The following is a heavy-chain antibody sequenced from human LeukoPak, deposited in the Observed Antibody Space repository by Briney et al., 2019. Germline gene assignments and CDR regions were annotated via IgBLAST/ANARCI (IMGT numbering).Heavy chain of an antibody. CDR2: TYYGSKWYY. CDR1: GESVSSYSAA. CDR3: ARDRGSGWYVFDY. J-gene: IGHJ4*02. Sequence: KASQTLSLTCALSGESVSSYSAAWDWIRQSPSRGLEWLGRTYYGSKWYYDYAASVKSRITINPDTSKNEFSLHLNSVTPEDTAVYYCARDRGSGWYVFDYWGQGTLVTVSS. V-gene: IGHV6-1*01. D-gene: IGHD6-19*01.